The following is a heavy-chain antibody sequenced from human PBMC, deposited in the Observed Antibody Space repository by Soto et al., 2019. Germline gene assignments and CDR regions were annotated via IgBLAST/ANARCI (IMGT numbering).Heavy chain of an antibody. Sequence: QVQLQESGPGLVKPSETLSLTCTVSGASVSSGNFYWSWIRQSPGKGLECIGYISYSGSTNYNPSLKSRVTISIDTSKNQFSLKLSSVTAADTAVYYCARGSGSYYAYWGQGTLVTVSS. CDR3: ARGSGSYYAY. CDR2: ISYSGST. D-gene: IGHD1-26*01. V-gene: IGHV4-61*01. J-gene: IGHJ4*02. CDR1: GASVSSGNFY.